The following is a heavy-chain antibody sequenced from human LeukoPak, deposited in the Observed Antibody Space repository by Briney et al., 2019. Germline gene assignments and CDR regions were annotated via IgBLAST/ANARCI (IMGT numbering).Heavy chain of an antibody. CDR2: ISSSSSTI. J-gene: IGHJ4*02. D-gene: IGHD1-26*01. V-gene: IGHV3-48*01. CDR1: GFTFSSYS. Sequence: GGSLRLSCAASGFTFSSYSMNWVRQAPGKGLEWVSYISSSSSTIYYADSVKGRFTISRDNAKNSLYLQMNSLRAEDTAVYYCAREGDSDYVDYWGQGTLVTVSS. CDR3: AREGDSDYVDY.